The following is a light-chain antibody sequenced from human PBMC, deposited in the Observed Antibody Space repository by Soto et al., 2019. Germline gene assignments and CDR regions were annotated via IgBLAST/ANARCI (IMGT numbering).Light chain of an antibody. J-gene: IGLJ2*01. CDR2: EVS. CDR3: SSYTSSSTL. V-gene: IGLV2-14*01. CDR1: SSDIGAYNY. Sequence: QSALTQPASVSGSPGQSITISCTGTSSDIGAYNYVSWYQQHPGKAPKLMIYEVSHRPSGVSNRFSGSKSRNTASLTISGLQAEDEADYYCSSYTSSSTLFGGGTKVTVL.